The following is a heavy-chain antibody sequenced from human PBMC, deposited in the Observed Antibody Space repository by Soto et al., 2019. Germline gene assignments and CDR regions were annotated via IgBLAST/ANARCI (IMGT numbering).Heavy chain of an antibody. CDR3: AKVLTGYYYYFEY. D-gene: IGHD3-9*01. Sequence: AGGSLRLSCAASGFTFSSYAMIWVRQAPGKGLEWVSGVGGSGEYTYYADSVKGRFIISRDNSKNTVYLQISSLRAEDTAVYYCAKVLTGYYYYFEYWGQGTLVTVSS. CDR1: GFTFSSYA. J-gene: IGHJ4*02. V-gene: IGHV3-23*01. CDR2: VGGSGEYT.